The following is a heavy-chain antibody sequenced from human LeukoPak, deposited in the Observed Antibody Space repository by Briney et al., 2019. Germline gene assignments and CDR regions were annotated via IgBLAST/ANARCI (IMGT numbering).Heavy chain of an antibody. D-gene: IGHD1-1*01. V-gene: IGHV3-21*01. CDR2: ITSSSSYT. Sequence: NPGGSLRLSCAASGFTFSSYGMHWVRQAPGKGLEWISAITSSSSYTFYADSVKGRFTISRDNAQNSLYLQMNSLRVEDTAIYYCARDPYNGAYSEGYYYYYMDVWGKGTTVTVSS. CDR1: GFTFSSYG. J-gene: IGHJ6*03. CDR3: ARDPYNGAYSEGYYYYYMDV.